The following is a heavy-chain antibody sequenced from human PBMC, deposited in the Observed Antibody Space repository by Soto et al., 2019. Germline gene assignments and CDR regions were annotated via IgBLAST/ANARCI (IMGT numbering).Heavy chain of an antibody. V-gene: IGHV4-31*03. CDR1: GGSISSGGYY. Sequence: SETLSLTCTVSGGSISSGGYYWSWIRQHPGKGLEWIGYIYYSGSTYYNPSLKSRVTISVDTSKNQFSLKLSSVTAADTAVYYCARVRGLRYSYGYSNYYYYGMDVWGQGTTVTVSS. J-gene: IGHJ6*02. CDR2: IYYSGST. CDR3: ARVRGLRYSYGYSNYYYYGMDV. D-gene: IGHD5-18*01.